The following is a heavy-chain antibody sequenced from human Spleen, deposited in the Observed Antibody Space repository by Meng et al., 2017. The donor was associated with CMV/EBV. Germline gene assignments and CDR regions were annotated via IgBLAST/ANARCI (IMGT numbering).Heavy chain of an antibody. CDR3: AKARYCTNGVCLSAPDY. J-gene: IGHJ4*02. D-gene: IGHD2-8*01. CDR1: GFTFSSYW. CDR2: IKQDGSEK. Sequence: GESLKISCAASGFTFSSYWMSWVRQAPGKGLEWVANIKQDGSEKYYVDSVKGRFTISRDHAKSTLYLQMNSLRAEDTAVYYCAKARYCTNGVCLSAPDYWGQGTLVTVSS. V-gene: IGHV3-7*03.